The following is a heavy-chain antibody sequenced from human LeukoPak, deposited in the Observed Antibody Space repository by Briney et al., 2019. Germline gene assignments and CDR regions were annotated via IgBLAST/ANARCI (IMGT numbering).Heavy chain of an antibody. CDR3: ARPYSSSWHDAFDI. D-gene: IGHD6-13*01. Sequence: ASVKVSCKASGYTFTSYDINWVRQATGQGLGWMGWMNPNSGNTGYAQKFQGRVTMTRNTSISTAYMELSSLRSEDTAVYYCARPYSSSWHDAFDIWGQGTMVTVSS. V-gene: IGHV1-8*02. CDR2: MNPNSGNT. J-gene: IGHJ3*02. CDR1: GYTFTSYD.